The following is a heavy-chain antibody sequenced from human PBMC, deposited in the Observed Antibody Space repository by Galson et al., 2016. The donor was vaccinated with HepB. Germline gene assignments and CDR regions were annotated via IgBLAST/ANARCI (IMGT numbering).Heavy chain of an antibody. CDR3: ARVSYGMDV. V-gene: IGHV4-59*01. CDR1: GGSITSDY. CDR2: NYYSENT. Sequence: SETLSLTCTVSGGSITSDYWSWIRQPPGKGLEWIGYNYYSENTNYNPSLKSRVTISVDTSKNQFSLKLSAVTAADTAVYYCARVSYGMDVWGRGTTVTVSS. J-gene: IGHJ6*02.